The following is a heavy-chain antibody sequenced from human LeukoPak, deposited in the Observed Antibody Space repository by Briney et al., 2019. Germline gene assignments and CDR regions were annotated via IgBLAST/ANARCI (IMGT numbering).Heavy chain of an antibody. D-gene: IGHD7-27*01. CDR2: ITTSDGNT. V-gene: IGHV3-23*01. CDR1: GFTFSSYT. Sequence: GGSLRLSCAASGFTFSSYTMSWVRQAPGKGLEWVSTITTSDGNTYYADSVKGWFTVSRDNSKNTLFLQMNSLRAEDTAVYYCAKDGGLWVSAHWGDSWGRGTLVTVSS. CDR3: AKDGGLWVSAHWGDS. J-gene: IGHJ4*02.